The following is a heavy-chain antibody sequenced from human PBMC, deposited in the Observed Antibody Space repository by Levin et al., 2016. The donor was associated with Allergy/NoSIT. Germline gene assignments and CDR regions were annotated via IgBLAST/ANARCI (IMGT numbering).Heavy chain of an antibody. V-gene: IGHV3-30*09. D-gene: IGHD5-12*01. CDR2: TSFDGSEN. CDR1: GFTFSASP. CDR3: ARGGYSNP. Sequence: GGSLRLSCAASGFTFSASPMTWVRQAPGKGLEWLAGTSFDGSENHYADSVKGRFAISRDNSKNTVYLTINSLKREDTAVYFCARGGYSNPWGQGTLVTVSS. J-gene: IGHJ5*02.